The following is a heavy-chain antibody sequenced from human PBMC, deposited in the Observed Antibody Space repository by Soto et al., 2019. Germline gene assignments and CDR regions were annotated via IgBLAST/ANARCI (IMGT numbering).Heavy chain of an antibody. J-gene: IGHJ4*02. Sequence: EVQLLESGGGLVQPGGSLRLSCTASGFIFSNYDMSWVRQAPGKGLEWVSTLDKSGGSTYYADSVRGRFTISRDNSKNMLYLQMNSLRAEDTAFYYCAKDRIGQLAKFDYWGQGTLVTVS. V-gene: IGHV3-23*05. CDR3: AKDRIGQLAKFDY. CDR1: GFIFSNYD. D-gene: IGHD6-13*01. CDR2: LDKSGGST.